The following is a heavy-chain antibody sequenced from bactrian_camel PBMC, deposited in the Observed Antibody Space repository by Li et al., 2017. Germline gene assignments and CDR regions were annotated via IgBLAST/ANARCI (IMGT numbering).Heavy chain of an antibody. CDR2: QRDAAT. Sequence: HVQLVESGGGSVEAGGSLNLSCVTSGLRYDMYCMGWFRQATGKEPEGVAAQRDAATYYADSVKGRFTISRDNSKDTLYLQLDSLEPEDTAMYYCAADLPQADDPTWDLTCTLDLASFDYRGQGTQVTVS. J-gene: IGHJ6*01. CDR3: AADLPQADDPTWDLTCTLDLASFDY. V-gene: IGHV3S63*01. D-gene: IGHD3*01. CDR1: GLRYDMYC.